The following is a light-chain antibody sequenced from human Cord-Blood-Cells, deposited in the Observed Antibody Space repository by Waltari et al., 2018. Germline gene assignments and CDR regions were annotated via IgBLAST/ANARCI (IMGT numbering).Light chain of an antibody. V-gene: IGKV3-11*01. CDR1: QSVSSY. J-gene: IGKJ3*01. Sequence: EIVLTQSPATLSLSPGERATLPCRASQSVSSYLAWYRQEPGQAPRLLIYDASNRATGIQARFRGSGSGTDFTLTISSLEPEDFAVYYCQQRSNWPTFGPGTKVDI. CDR3: QQRSNWPT. CDR2: DAS.